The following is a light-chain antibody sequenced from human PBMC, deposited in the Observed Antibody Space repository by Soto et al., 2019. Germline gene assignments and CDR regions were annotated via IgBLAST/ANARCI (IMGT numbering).Light chain of an antibody. Sequence: IVWTQSHATLSVSPGERCPLSWSASQSVGTSLAWYQQKPGQAPRLLIYGASNRATGIPARFSGSGSGTDFTLTISKLEPEDFAAYHCQQYGGSPRTFGQGTKVDIK. CDR2: GAS. J-gene: IGKJ1*01. CDR3: QQYGGSPRT. CDR1: QSVGTS. V-gene: IGKV3-20*01.